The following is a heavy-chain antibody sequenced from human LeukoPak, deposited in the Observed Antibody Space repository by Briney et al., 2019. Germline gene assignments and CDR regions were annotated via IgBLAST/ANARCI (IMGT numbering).Heavy chain of an antibody. CDR1: GGFISSGEYY. J-gene: IGHJ5*02. Sequence: SETLSLTCTVSGGFISSGEYYWSWVRQPPGQGLEWIGYIYYTGSTYYNPSLKSRVIISVDTSRNQFSLKLSSVTAADTAVYYCARGGSLDPWGQGTLVTVSS. V-gene: IGHV4-30-4*01. D-gene: IGHD3-10*01. CDR3: ARGGSLDP. CDR2: IYYTGST.